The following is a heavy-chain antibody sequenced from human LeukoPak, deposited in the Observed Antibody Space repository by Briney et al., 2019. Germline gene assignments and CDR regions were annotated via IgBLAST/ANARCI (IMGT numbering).Heavy chain of an antibody. V-gene: IGHV4-39*01. CDR1: GGSISSSSYY. D-gene: IGHD3-22*01. Sequence: PSETLSLTCTVSGGSISSSSYYWGWIRQPPGKGLEWIGSIYYSGSTYYNPSLKSRVTISVDTSKNQFSLKLSSVTAADTAVYYCASSVRAYASSGYGLFDAFDIWCQGTMVTVSS. CDR3: ASSVRAYASSGYGLFDAFDI. CDR2: IYYSGST. J-gene: IGHJ3*02.